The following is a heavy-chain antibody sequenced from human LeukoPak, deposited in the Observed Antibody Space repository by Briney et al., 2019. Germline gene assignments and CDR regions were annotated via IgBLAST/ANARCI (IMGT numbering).Heavy chain of an antibody. J-gene: IGHJ4*02. Sequence: QAGGSLRLSCAASGFTFSSYAISWVRQAPGKGLEWVSAISGSGGSTYYADSVKSRFTISRDNSKNTLYLQMNSLRAEDTAVYYCANLIAVAGTYFDYWGQGTLVTVSS. CDR1: GFTFSSYA. D-gene: IGHD6-19*01. CDR2: ISGSGGST. CDR3: ANLIAVAGTYFDY. V-gene: IGHV3-23*01.